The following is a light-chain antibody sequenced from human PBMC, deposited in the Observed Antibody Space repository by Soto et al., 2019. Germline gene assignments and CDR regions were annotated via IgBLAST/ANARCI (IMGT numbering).Light chain of an antibody. CDR3: QQYGSSPPYT. J-gene: IGKJ2*01. V-gene: IGKV3-20*01. CDR1: QSVSSGY. CDR2: GAS. Sequence: EIVLTQSPGTLSLSPGERATLSCRASQSVSSGYLAWYQQKPGQAPRLLFYGASSRATGIPDRFSGSGSGTDFTLTISRLEPEDFAVYYRQQYGSSPPYTFGQGTKLEIK.